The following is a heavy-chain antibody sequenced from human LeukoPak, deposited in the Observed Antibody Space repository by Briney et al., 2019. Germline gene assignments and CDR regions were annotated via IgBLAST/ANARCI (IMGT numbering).Heavy chain of an antibody. D-gene: IGHD4-17*01. V-gene: IGHV3-48*01. J-gene: IGHJ3*02. CDR1: GFTFSSYS. CDR3: ARAYTVTERLAFDI. Sequence: GGSLRLSCAASGFTFSSYSMNWVRQAPGKGLEWVSYISSSSSTIYYADSVKGRFTISRDNAKNSLYLQMNSLRAEDTAVYYCARAYTVTERLAFDIWGQGTMVTVSS. CDR2: ISSSSSTI.